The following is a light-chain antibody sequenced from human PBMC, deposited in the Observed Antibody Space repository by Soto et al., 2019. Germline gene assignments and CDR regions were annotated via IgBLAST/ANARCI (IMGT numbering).Light chain of an antibody. Sequence: QSALTQPASVSGSPGQSITISCTGTSSDVGSYNLVSWYQQHPGKAPKRMIYQVSKRPSGVSNRFSGSKSGNTASLTISGLKAEDEADYYCCSYAGSSTFYVFGTGTKVTVL. V-gene: IGLV2-23*02. CDR3: CSYAGSSTFYV. J-gene: IGLJ1*01. CDR1: SSDVGSYNL. CDR2: QVS.